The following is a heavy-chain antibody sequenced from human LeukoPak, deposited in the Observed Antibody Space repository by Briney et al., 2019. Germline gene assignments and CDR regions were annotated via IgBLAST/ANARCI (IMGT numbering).Heavy chain of an antibody. CDR2: IYHSGST. CDR3: ASTHRGGNPGGIPWFDP. D-gene: IGHD3-10*01. Sequence: PSETLSLTCSVSGGSIRGYYWSWVRQPPGKGLEWIGYIYHSGSTYYNPSLKSRVTISVDRSKNQFSLKLSSVTAADTAVYYCASTHRGGNPGGIPWFDPWGQGTLVTVSS. V-gene: IGHV4-59*12. CDR1: GGSIRGYY. J-gene: IGHJ5*02.